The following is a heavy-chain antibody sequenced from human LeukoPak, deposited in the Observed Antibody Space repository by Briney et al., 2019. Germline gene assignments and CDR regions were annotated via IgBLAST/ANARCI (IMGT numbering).Heavy chain of an antibody. J-gene: IGHJ5*02. CDR2: INSDGSST. V-gene: IGHV3-74*01. CDR3: ARHEHKAMAGDT. Sequence: GGSLRLSCAASGFTFSSYWMHWVRQAPGKGLVWVSRINSDGSSTSYADSVKGRFTISRDNAKNTLYLQMSSLRAEDTAVYYCARHEHKAMAGDTWGQGTLVTVSS. D-gene: IGHD6-19*01. CDR1: GFTFSSYW.